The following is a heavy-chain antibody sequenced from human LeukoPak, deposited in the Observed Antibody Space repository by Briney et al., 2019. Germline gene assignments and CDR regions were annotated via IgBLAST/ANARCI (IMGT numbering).Heavy chain of an antibody. CDR1: GYSISSGYY. J-gene: IGHJ4*02. V-gene: IGHV4-38-2*01. Sequence: PSETLSLTCAVSGYSISSGYYWGWIRQPPGKGLEWIGSIYHSGSTYYNPSLKSRVTISVDTSKNQFSLKLSSVTAADTAVYYCARRITMVWGVIISLLYFDYWGQGTLVTVSS. CDR3: ARRITMVWGVIISLLYFDY. CDR2: IYHSGST. D-gene: IGHD3-10*01.